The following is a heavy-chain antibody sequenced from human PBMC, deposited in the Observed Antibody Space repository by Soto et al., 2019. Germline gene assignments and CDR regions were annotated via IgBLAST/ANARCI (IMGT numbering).Heavy chain of an antibody. J-gene: IGHJ4*02. CDR3: AKDGLGAYSYGSYYFDY. Sequence: EVQLLESGVGLVQPGGSLRLSCAASGFTFSSYAMRWVRQAPGKGLEWVSTINTSGGSTYYADSVRGRFTISRDNSKNTLYLQMNSLRAEDTAVYYCAKDGLGAYSYGSYYFDYWGQGTLVTVSS. V-gene: IGHV3-23*01. D-gene: IGHD5-18*01. CDR1: GFTFSSYA. CDR2: INTSGGST.